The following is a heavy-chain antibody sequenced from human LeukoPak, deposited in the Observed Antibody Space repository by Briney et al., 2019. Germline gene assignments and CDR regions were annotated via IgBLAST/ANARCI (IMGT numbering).Heavy chain of an antibody. CDR3: ARGRASGTYYTRGYYMDV. CDR2: INSSESTI. J-gene: IGHJ6*03. D-gene: IGHD3-10*01. V-gene: IGHV3-48*03. CDR1: GFTFSSYE. Sequence: GGSLRLSCADSGFTFSSYEMNWVRQGPGKGLEWVSYINSSESTIYYPDSLKGRFTISRDNSKNSLSLQMNSLRAEDTAVYYCARGRASGTYYTRGYYMDVWGKGTTVTISS.